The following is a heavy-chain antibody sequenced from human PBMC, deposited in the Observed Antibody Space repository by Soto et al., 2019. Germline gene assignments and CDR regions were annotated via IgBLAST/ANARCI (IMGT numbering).Heavy chain of an antibody. CDR3: AREGAARPYYYYYYMDV. CDR1: GGTFSSYA. J-gene: IGHJ6*03. V-gene: IGHV1-69*13. CDR2: IIPIFGTA. Sequence: ASVKVSCKASGGTFSSYAISWVRQAPGQGLEWMGGIIPIFGTANYAQKFQGRVTITADESTSTAYMELSSLRSEDTAVYYCAREGAARPYYYYYYMDVWGKGTTVTVSS. D-gene: IGHD6-6*01.